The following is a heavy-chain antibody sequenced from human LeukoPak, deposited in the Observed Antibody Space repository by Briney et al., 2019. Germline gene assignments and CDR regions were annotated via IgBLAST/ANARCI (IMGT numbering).Heavy chain of an antibody. CDR3: AKDREGYCSGGSCYESYYFDY. J-gene: IGHJ4*02. Sequence: GGSPRLSCAASGFTFSSYAMSWVRQAPGKRLEWVSAISGSGGSTYYAYSVKGRFTISRHNSKNTLYLQMNSLRAEDTAVYYCAKDREGYCSGGSCYESYYFDYWGQGTLVTVSS. CDR2: ISGSGGST. D-gene: IGHD2-15*01. CDR1: GFTFSSYA. V-gene: IGHV3-23*01.